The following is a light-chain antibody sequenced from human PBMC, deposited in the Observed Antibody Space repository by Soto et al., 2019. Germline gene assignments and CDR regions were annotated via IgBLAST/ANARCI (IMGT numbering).Light chain of an antibody. CDR1: QNIGSW. J-gene: IGKJ1*01. V-gene: IGKV1-5*01. Sequence: DIQMTQSPSTLSASVGDTVTIACRASQNIGSWLAWYQQRPGRAPKLLISDASSLESGVPSRFSGSESGTECTLTISDLQPDDVATYYCQQHNSSPWTFGQGTKVDIK. CDR3: QQHNSSPWT. CDR2: DAS.